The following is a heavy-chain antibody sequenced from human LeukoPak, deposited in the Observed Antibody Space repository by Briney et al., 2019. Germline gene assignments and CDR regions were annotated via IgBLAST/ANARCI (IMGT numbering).Heavy chain of an antibody. CDR1: GGSISSYY. CDR3: ARDNPPTWKIDY. D-gene: IGHD1-1*01. CDR2: IYTSGST. V-gene: IGHV4-4*07. Sequence: SETLSLTCTVSGGSISSYYWSWIRQPAGKGLEWIGRIYTSGSTNYNPSLKSRVTMSVDTSKNQFSLKLSSVTAADTAVYYYARDNPPTWKIDYWGQGTLVTVSS. J-gene: IGHJ4*02.